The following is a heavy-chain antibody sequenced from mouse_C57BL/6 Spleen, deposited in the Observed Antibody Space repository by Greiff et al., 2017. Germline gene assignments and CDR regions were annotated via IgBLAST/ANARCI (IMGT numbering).Heavy chain of an antibody. CDR1: GYTFTSYW. Sequence: VQLQQPGTELVKPGASVKLSCKASGYTFTSYWMHWVKQRPGQGLEWIGNINPSNGGTNYNEKFESKATLTVDKSSSTAYMQLSSLTSEDSAVYYCARSPIYDGYPYYFDYWGQGTTLTVSS. CDR2: INPSNGGT. J-gene: IGHJ2*01. D-gene: IGHD2-3*01. V-gene: IGHV1-53*01. CDR3: ARSPIYDGYPYYFDY.